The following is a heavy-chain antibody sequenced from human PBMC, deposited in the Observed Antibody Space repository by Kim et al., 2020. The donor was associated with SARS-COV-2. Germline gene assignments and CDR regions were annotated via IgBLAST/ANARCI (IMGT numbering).Heavy chain of an antibody. CDR2: INHSGST. CDR1: GGSFSGYY. V-gene: IGHV4-34*01. CDR3: ARLDSSSSGPGYYYYGMGV. Sequence: SETLSLTCAVYGGSFSGYYWSWIRQPPGKGLEWIGEINHSGSTNYNPSLKSRVTISVDTSKNQFSLKLSSVTAADTAVYYCARLDSSSSGPGYYYYGMGVWGQGTTVTVSS. J-gene: IGHJ6*02. D-gene: IGHD6-6*01.